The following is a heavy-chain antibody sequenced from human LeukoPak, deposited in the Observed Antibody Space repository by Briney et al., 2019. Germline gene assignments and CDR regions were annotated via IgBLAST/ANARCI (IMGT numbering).Heavy chain of an antibody. V-gene: IGHV3-30*18. CDR2: ISYDGRNK. Sequence: PGGSLRLSCAASGFTFSSYGMHWVRQAPGKGLEWVAVISYDGRNKYYADSVKGRFTISRDNSKNTLYLQMNSLRVEDTAVYYCAKMKDYGDYAALNWGQGTLVTVSS. D-gene: IGHD4-17*01. J-gene: IGHJ4*02. CDR1: GFTFSSYG. CDR3: AKMKDYGDYAALN.